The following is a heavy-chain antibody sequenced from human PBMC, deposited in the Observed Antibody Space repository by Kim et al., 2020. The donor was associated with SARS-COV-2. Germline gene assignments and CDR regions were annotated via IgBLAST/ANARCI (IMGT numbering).Heavy chain of an antibody. J-gene: IGHJ4*02. Sequence: GRFTISRDNSKNTLYLQMNSLRAEDTAVYYCAKAIVVVPAAMRGGYYFDYWGQGTLVTVSS. V-gene: IGHV3-23*01. D-gene: IGHD2-2*01. CDR3: AKAIVVVPAAMRGGYYFDY.